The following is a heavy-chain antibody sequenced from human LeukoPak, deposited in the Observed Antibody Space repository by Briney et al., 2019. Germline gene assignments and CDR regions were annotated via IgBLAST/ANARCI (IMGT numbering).Heavy chain of an antibody. CDR2: TFAGYSYS. J-gene: IGHJ3*02. Sequence: GESLKISCQSFGYNFTPYWIGWVRQMPGKGLEWMGITFAGYSYSIYSPSFQGQVTMSVDKSISTAYLQWSSLKASDTAMYYCAGGGIAVAGAFDIWGQGTMVTVSS. CDR1: GYNFTPYW. CDR3: AGGGIAVAGAFDI. V-gene: IGHV5-51*01. D-gene: IGHD6-19*01.